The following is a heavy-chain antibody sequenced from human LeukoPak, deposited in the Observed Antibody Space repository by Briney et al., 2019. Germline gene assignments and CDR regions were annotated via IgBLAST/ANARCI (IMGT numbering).Heavy chain of an antibody. CDR1: GFTFSSYA. Sequence: GGSLRLSCAASGFTFSSYAMSWVRQAPGKGLEWVSGISGSDGSTYYADSVKGRFTISRDNSKNTLYLQMNSLKAEDTAVYYCTTDLGDYGDYVRCWGQGTLVTVSS. V-gene: IGHV3-23*01. J-gene: IGHJ4*02. CDR2: ISGSDGST. CDR3: TTDLGDYGDYVRC. D-gene: IGHD4-17*01.